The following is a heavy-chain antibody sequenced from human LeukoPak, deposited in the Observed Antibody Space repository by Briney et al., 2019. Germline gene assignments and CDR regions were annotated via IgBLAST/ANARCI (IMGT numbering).Heavy chain of an antibody. CDR1: GGSISSYY. Sequence: SETLSLTCTVSGGSISSYYWSWIRQPAGKGLEWIGRIYTSGSTNYNPSLKSRVTISMDTSKSQFSLILSSVTAADTAVYYCARTVDSSGFDVFDIWGQGTMVTVSS. V-gene: IGHV4-4*07. J-gene: IGHJ3*02. D-gene: IGHD3-22*01. CDR3: ARTVDSSGFDVFDI. CDR2: IYTSGST.